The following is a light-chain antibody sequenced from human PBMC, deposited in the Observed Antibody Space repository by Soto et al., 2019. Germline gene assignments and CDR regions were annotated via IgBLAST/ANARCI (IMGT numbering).Light chain of an antibody. J-gene: IGKJ5*01. V-gene: IGKV3-15*01. CDR1: QSVRSD. CDR3: QQYNDWPLFT. CDR2: GAS. Sequence: EIVMTQSPATLSVSPGETATLSCRASQSVRSDLAWYQQKPGQAPRLLIYGASTRATGIPARFSGSGSGTEFTLTISGLQSEDFAVYSCQQYNDWPLFTFGQGTRLEIK.